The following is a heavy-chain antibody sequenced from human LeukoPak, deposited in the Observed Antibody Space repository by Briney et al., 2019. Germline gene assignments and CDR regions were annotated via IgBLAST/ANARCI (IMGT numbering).Heavy chain of an antibody. V-gene: IGHV4-39*01. CDR3: ARSGKYSSSWYVAY. Sequence: NPSETLSLTCTVSGGSISSSSYYWGWIRQPPGKGLEWIGSIYYSGSTYYNPSLKSRVIISVDTSKNQFSLKLSSVTAADTAVYYCARSGKYSSSWYVAYWGQGTLVTVSS. J-gene: IGHJ4*02. CDR1: GGSISSSSYY. CDR2: IYYSGST. D-gene: IGHD6-13*01.